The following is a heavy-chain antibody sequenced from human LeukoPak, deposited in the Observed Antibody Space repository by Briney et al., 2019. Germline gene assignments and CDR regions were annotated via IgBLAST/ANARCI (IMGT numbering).Heavy chain of an antibody. J-gene: IGHJ4*02. CDR3: ARDSFWSGYYPPVPGY. CDR1: GYTFTSYG. CDR2: ISAYNGNT. Sequence: ASVNVSCKASGYTFTSYGISWVRQAPGQGLEWMGWISAYNGNTNYAQKLQGRVTMTTDTSTSTAYMELRSLRSDDTAVYYCARDSFWSGYYPPVPGYWGQGTLVTVSS. V-gene: IGHV1-18*01. D-gene: IGHD3-3*01.